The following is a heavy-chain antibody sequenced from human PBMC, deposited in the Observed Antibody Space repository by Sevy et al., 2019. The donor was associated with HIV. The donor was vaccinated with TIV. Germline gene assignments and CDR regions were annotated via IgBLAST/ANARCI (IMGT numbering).Heavy chain of an antibody. CDR2: IHYRGRT. J-gene: IGHJ3*02. Sequence: SETLSLTCTVSGGSISSYYWSWIRQPPGKGLEWISHIHYRGRTTYNPSLKSRVTISVDTSKIHFSLRLNFVTAADTAVYYCARYDILTGHSDVFDIWGQGTMVTVSS. D-gene: IGHD3-9*01. V-gene: IGHV4-59*13. CDR1: GGSISSYY. CDR3: ARYDILTGHSDVFDI.